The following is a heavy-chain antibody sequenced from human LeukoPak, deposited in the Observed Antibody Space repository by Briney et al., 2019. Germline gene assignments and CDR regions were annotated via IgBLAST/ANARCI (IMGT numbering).Heavy chain of an antibody. Sequence: ASVKVSCKASGYTFTSYYMHWVRQAPGQGLEWMGWINPNSGGTNYAQKFQGRVTMTRDTSISTAYMELSRLRSDDTAVYYCARETTGVAVAGTPDYWGQGTLVTVSS. J-gene: IGHJ4*02. V-gene: IGHV1-2*02. D-gene: IGHD6-19*01. CDR1: GYTFTSYY. CDR3: ARETTGVAVAGTPDY. CDR2: INPNSGGT.